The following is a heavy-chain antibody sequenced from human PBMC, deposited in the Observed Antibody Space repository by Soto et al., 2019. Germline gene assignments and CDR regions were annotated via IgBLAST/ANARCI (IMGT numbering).Heavy chain of an antibody. V-gene: IGHV1-8*02. Sequence: ASVKVSCKASGYTFINYDISWVRQATGQGLEWMGWMNPGSGKTGYANKFQGRVTMTRDASTSTAHLELSSLTSEDTAVYYCARMASYGTLNWFEPWGQGTLVTVPQ. J-gene: IGHJ5*02. CDR2: MNPGSGKT. CDR3: ARMASYGTLNWFEP. D-gene: IGHD2-21*01. CDR1: GYTFINYD.